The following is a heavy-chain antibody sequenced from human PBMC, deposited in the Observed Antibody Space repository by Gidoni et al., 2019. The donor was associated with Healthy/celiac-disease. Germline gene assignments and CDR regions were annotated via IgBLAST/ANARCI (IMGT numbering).Heavy chain of an antibody. CDR3: ARQGGSSGWLGGSGY. V-gene: IGHV5-10-1*03. Sequence: EVQLVQSGAEVKKPGESLRISCTGSGYSFTSYWISWVRQMPGKGLEWMGRIDPSDSYTNYSPSFQGHVTISADKSISTAYLQWSSLKASDTAMYYCARQGGSSGWLGGSGYWGQGTLVTVSS. J-gene: IGHJ4*02. CDR1: GYSFTSYW. CDR2: IDPSDSYT. D-gene: IGHD6-19*01.